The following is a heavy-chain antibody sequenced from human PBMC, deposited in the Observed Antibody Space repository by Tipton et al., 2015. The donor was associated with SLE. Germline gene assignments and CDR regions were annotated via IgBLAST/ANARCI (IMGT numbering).Heavy chain of an antibody. CDR2: IYYSGST. CDR1: GGSICSYY. V-gene: IGHV4-59*01. J-gene: IGHJ3*02. D-gene: IGHD3-10*01. Sequence: TLSLTCTVSGGSICSYYWSWIRQPPGKGLEWIGYIYYSGSTNYNPSLKSRVTISVDTSKNQFSLKLSSVTAADTAVYYCARGGAEGLWFRESSVAFDIWGQGTMVTVSS. CDR3: ARGGAEGLWFRESSVAFDI.